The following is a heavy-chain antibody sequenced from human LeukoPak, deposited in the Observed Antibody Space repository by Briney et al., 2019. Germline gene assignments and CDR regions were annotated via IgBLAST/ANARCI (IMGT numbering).Heavy chain of an antibody. Sequence: SETLSLTCTVSGGSISSYYWSWIRQPPGKGLEWIGYIYYSGSTNYNPSLKSRVTISVDTSKNQFSLKLSSVTAADTAVYYCARRYCSSTSCYGSVYYFDYWGQGTLVIISS. CDR2: IYYSGST. CDR3: ARRYCSSTSCYGSVYYFDY. CDR1: GGSISSYY. J-gene: IGHJ4*02. V-gene: IGHV4-59*08. D-gene: IGHD2-2*01.